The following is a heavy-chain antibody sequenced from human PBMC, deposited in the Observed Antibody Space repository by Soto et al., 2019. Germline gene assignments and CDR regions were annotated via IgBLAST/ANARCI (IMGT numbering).Heavy chain of an antibody. CDR1: GYTFITYD. CDR3: ARRKEQSGPNYFDS. J-gene: IGHJ4*02. D-gene: IGHD6-19*01. CDR2: MNPSNGNA. Sequence: VASVKVSCKASGYTFITYDINWVRQATGQGLEWMGWMNPSNGNAGYAQNFQGRVTMTRNTSISTAYMELSSLRSDDTAVYFCARRKEQSGPNYFDSWGQGSLVTVSS. V-gene: IGHV1-8*01.